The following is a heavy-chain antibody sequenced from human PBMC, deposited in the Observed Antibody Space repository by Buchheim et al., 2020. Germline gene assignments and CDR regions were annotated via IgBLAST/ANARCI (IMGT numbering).Heavy chain of an antibody. CDR1: GFTFSSYS. V-gene: IGHV3-48*02. J-gene: IGHJ6*02. CDR3: ARFYYGMDV. CDR2: ITGSSSII. Sequence: EVQLVESGGGLVQPGGSLRLSCAASGFTFSSYSMNWVRQAPGKGLEWVSYITGSSSIIYYADSVKGRFTISRDNAKNSMTLQMNSLREEDTAVYYCARFYYGMDVWGQGTT.